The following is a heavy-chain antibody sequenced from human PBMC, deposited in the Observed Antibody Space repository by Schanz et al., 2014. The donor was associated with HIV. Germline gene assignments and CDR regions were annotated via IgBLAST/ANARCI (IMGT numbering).Heavy chain of an antibody. CDR1: GDSISSGGYY. V-gene: IGHV4-31*03. CDR2: IYYSGNT. CDR3: AGSSTVAVDY. D-gene: IGHD6-19*01. J-gene: IGHJ4*02. Sequence: QVHLQESGPGLVKPSQTLSLTCTVSGDSISSGGYYWSWIRQHPGKGLEWIGYIYYSGNTYYNPSPKSRVAISVDTSKNQFSLNLSSVTAGDTAVYYCAGSSTVAVDYWGQGTLVTVSS.